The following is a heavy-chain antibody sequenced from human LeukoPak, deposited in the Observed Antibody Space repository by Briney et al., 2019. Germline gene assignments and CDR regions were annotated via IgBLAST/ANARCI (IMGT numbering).Heavy chain of an antibody. CDR2: INPDGSTT. J-gene: IGHJ4*02. CDR3: ARDLAYYDPQGFDY. V-gene: IGHV3-74*01. CDR1: GFTFSRYW. Sequence: GGSLRLSCAASGFTFSRYWIHWVRQAPGKGLEWVSRINPDGSTTTYADSVKGRFTISRDNAKNSLYLQMNSLRAEDTAVYYCARDLAYYDPQGFDYWGQGTLVTVSS. D-gene: IGHD3-3*01.